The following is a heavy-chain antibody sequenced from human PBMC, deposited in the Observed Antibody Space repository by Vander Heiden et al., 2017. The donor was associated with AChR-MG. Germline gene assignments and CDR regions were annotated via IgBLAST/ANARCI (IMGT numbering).Heavy chain of an antibody. D-gene: IGHD6-13*01. CDR1: GGPISRRNW. Sequence: QVQLQESGPGLVNTSGTLPLTCAVSGGPISRRNWWSWVRQPPGKGLEWIGEIYHSGSTNYNPSRKSRVTISVDKSKNQFSLKLSSVTAADTAVYYCARGATESIAAAPRWGQGTLVTVPS. CDR3: ARGATESIAAAPR. V-gene: IGHV4-4*02. CDR2: IYHSGST. J-gene: IGHJ4*02.